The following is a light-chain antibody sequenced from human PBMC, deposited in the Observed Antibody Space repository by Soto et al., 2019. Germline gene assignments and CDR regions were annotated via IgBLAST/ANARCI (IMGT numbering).Light chain of an antibody. Sequence: DIQMTQSPSSLSASVGDRVTITCQASQNIKNYLNWYQQKPGRAPKLLIYDASNLEAGVPSRFMGSGSGTDFTFTISRLQPEDIATYYCQQYENLPTFGQGTRLEIK. V-gene: IGKV1-33*01. J-gene: IGKJ5*01. CDR3: QQYENLPT. CDR1: QNIKNY. CDR2: DAS.